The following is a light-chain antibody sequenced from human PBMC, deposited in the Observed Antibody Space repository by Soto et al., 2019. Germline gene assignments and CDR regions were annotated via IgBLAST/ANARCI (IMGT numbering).Light chain of an antibody. CDR2: EVS. V-gene: IGLV2-14*01. Sequence: QSALTQPASVSGSSGQSITISCSGTNSDIGSYNYVSWYLQHPGKAPKLIVFEVSNRPSGISDRSSGSKSGNTAYLTISGLQTEDEAVYYCNSFTSSNTLPYVFGTGTKVTVL. CDR1: NSDIGSYNY. CDR3: NSFTSSNTLPYV. J-gene: IGLJ1*01.